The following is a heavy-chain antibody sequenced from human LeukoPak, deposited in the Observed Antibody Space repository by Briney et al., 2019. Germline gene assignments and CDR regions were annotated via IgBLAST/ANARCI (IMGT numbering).Heavy chain of an antibody. V-gene: IGHV3-23*01. J-gene: IGHJ4*02. CDR3: ASGYSMVRGFDY. CDR1: GFTFSSYG. Sequence: PGGSLRLSCAASGFTFSSYGMSWVRQAPGKGLEWVSAISGSGGSTYYADSVKGRFTISRDNSKNRLYLQMNSLRAEDTAVYYCASGYSMVRGFDYWGQGTLVTVSS. CDR2: ISGSGGST. D-gene: IGHD3-10*01.